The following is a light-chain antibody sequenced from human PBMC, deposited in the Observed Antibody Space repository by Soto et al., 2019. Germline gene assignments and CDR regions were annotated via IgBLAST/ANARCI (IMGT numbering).Light chain of an antibody. CDR1: SCDVGGYSY. J-gene: IGLJ1*01. CDR3: LSYAGSYTFV. CDR2: DVK. Sequence: QSALTQPRSVSGSPGQSVTISCTGTSCDVGGYSYVSWYQQHPGKAPKLMMYDVKTRPSGIPDRFSGSKSGNTASLTISGLQAEDEAGYYCLSYAGSYTFVFGSGTKLTVL. V-gene: IGLV2-11*01.